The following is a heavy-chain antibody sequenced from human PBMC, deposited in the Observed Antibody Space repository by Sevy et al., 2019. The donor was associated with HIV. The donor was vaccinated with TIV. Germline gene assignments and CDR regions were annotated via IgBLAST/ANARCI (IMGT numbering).Heavy chain of an antibody. V-gene: IGHV3-23*01. D-gene: IGHD6-19*01. CDR2: ISGSGDTT. Sequence: GGSLRLSCAASGFTFTNYAMNWVRQAPGKGLEWVSAISGSGDTTYYADSVQGRFTISRDKSKNTLYLQMNSLRAEDTAVYYCAKVLARGVAVAGTAWGMDVWGQGTTVTVSS. CDR1: GFTFTNYA. J-gene: IGHJ6*02. CDR3: AKVLARGVAVAGTAWGMDV.